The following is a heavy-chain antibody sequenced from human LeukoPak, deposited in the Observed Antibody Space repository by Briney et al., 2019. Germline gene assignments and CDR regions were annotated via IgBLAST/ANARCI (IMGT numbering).Heavy chain of an antibody. J-gene: IGHJ2*01. D-gene: IGHD3-22*01. Sequence: GGSLRLSCAASGFTFSSYAMSWVRQAPGKGLEWVSAISGSGGSTYYADSVKGRFTISRDNSKNTLYLQMNSLRAEDTAVYYCAKDHLAYDSSGYYYRYWYFDLWGRGTLVTVSS. CDR1: GFTFSSYA. V-gene: IGHV3-23*01. CDR2: ISGSGGST. CDR3: AKDHLAYDSSGYYYRYWYFDL.